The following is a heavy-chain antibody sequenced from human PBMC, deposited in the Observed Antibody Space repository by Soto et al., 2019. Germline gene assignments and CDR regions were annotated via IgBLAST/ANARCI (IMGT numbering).Heavy chain of an antibody. CDR3: ARGDQGFDY. D-gene: IGHD3-16*01. CDR1: WDSVSSNRVA. Sequence: SQTLSLTCAISWDSVSSNRVAWNWIRQSPSRGLEWLGRTYYKSKWYNNYAVSVKSRITINPDTSKNQFSLQLNSVTPEDTAVYYCARGDQGFDYWGQGTLVTVSS. CDR2: TYYKSKWYN. J-gene: IGHJ4*02. V-gene: IGHV6-1*01.